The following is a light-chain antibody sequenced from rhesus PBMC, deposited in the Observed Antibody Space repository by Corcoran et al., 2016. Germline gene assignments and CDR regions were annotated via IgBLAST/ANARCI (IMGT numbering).Light chain of an antibody. CDR3: LQSKNSPYS. V-gene: IGKV7-13*01. Sequence: DIVLTQSPASLAVSPVQRATITYRASESVSFFGINLIHWYQQKPGQPHKLLIYQASNKDTGVPARFSGSGSGTDFTLTINPVEADDAADYYCLQSKNSPYSFGQGTKVEIK. CDR1: ESVSFFGINL. J-gene: IGKJ2*01. CDR2: QAS.